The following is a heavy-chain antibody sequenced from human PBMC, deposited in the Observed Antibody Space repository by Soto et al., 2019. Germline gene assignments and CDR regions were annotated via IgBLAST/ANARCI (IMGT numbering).Heavy chain of an antibody. Sequence: QVTLKESGPVLVKPTETLTLRCTVSGLSITDSEMGVSWIRQPPGQPLEWLARIDSSGEKSYRTCLKSSLAISKDTPKSQIVLTMTNMDPADTATYSCARRHLAVAVSPWFDPWGQGIPVTVSS. CDR3: ARRHLAVAVSPWFDP. J-gene: IGHJ5*02. D-gene: IGHD6-19*01. V-gene: IGHV2-26*01. CDR1: GLSITDSEMG. CDR2: IDSSGEK.